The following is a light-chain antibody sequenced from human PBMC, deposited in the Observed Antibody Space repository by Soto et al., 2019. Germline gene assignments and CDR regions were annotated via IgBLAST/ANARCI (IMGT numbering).Light chain of an antibody. CDR2: GAS. Sequence: EIVLTQSPGTLSFSPGESAILSCRASQSVNSNYLAWYQQKPGQAPRLLIYGASSRATGVPNRFSGSGSGTDFTLTISSLEPEDFAVYYCHQYGLSPRHPFGQGTKLEIK. CDR1: QSVNSNY. CDR3: HQYGLSPRHP. V-gene: IGKV3-20*01. J-gene: IGKJ2*01.